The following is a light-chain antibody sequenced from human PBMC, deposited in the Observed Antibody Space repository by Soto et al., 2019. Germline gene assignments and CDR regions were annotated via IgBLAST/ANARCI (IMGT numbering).Light chain of an antibody. J-gene: IGLJ2*01. CDR1: SSDVGGYNH. Sequence: QSVLTQPASVSASPGQSITISCTGTSSDVGGYNHVSWYQQHPGKVPEVLIFDVTKRPSGVSNRFSGSKSGNTASLTISGLQAEDEADYYCGSYTGSNTVVFGGGTKLTVL. CDR2: DVT. V-gene: IGLV2-14*03. CDR3: GSYTGSNTVV.